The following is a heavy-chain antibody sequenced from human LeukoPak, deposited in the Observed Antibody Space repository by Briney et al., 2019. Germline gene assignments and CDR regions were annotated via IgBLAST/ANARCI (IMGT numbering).Heavy chain of an antibody. CDR1: GGSISSYY. J-gene: IGHJ3*02. V-gene: IGHV4-59*12. CDR3: ARGLTRGFGESDDAFDI. Sequence: SETLSLTCTVSGGSISSYYWSWIRQPPGKGLEWIGYIYYSGSTNYNPSLKSRVTISVDTSKNQFSLKLSSVTAADTAVYYCARGLTRGFGESDDAFDIWGQGTMVTVSS. D-gene: IGHD3-10*01. CDR2: IYYSGST.